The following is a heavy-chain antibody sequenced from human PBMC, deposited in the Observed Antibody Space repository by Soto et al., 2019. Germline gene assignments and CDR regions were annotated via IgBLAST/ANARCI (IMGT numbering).Heavy chain of an antibody. J-gene: IGHJ4*02. D-gene: IGHD4-17*01. Sequence: GGSLRLSCAASGFIFSNYVMSWVRQAPGKGLEGVSYISSSGSTIYYADTVKGRFTISRDNAKNSLYLQMNSLRAEDTAVYYCASRYGDIDYWGQGTLVTVSS. CDR1: GFIFSNYV. V-gene: IGHV3-11*01. CDR3: ASRYGDIDY. CDR2: ISSSGSTI.